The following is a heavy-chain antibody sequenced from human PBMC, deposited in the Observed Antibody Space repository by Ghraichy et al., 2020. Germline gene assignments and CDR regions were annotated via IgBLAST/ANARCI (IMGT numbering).Heavy chain of an antibody. V-gene: IGHV4-34*01. D-gene: IGHD5-12*01. CDR2: INRSGGT. CDR1: GASLSGYY. Sequence: SETLSLTCSVYGASLSGYYWSWIRQSPGKGLEWIGEINRSGGTNYNPSLKSRVTISVDTAKEQFSLKLSFVTAADTAVYYCASGRPYSDFGQGFNWFDPWGQGAPVTVSS. J-gene: IGHJ5*02. CDR3: ASGRPYSDFGQGFNWFDP.